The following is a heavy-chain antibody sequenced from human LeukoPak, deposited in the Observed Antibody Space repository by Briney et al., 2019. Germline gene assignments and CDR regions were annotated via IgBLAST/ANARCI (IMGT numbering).Heavy chain of an antibody. Sequence: ASVKVSCKASGYTFTGYYMHWVRQAPGQGLEWMGWINPNSGGTNYAQKFQGRVTMTRDTSISTAYMELSRLRSDDTAVYYCARDRSSRARGNWFDPWGQGTLVTVSS. D-gene: IGHD6-13*01. CDR3: ARDRSSRARGNWFDP. CDR2: INPNSGGT. V-gene: IGHV1-2*02. J-gene: IGHJ5*02. CDR1: GYTFTGYY.